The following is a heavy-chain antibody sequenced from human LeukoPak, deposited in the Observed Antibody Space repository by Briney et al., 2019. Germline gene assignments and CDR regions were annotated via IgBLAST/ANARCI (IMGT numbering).Heavy chain of an antibody. V-gene: IGHV4-34*01. CDR3: ARGRYYGDYRVDP. CDR2: INHSGST. J-gene: IGHJ5*02. D-gene: IGHD4-17*01. CDR1: GGSFSGYY. Sequence: SETLSLTCAVYGGSFSGYYWSWIRQPPGKGLEWIGEINHSGSTNYNPSLKSRVTISVDTSKNRFSLKLSSVTAADTAVYYCARGRYYGDYRVDPWGQGTLVTVSS.